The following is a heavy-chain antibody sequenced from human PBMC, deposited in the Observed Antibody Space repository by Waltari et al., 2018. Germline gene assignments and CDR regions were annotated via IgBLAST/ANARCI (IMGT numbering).Heavy chain of an antibody. D-gene: IGHD5-18*01. CDR1: GGSFSGYY. V-gene: IGHV4-34*01. CDR2: INHSGST. Sequence: QVQLQQWGAGLLKPSETLSLTCAVYGGSFSGYYWSGIRQPPGKGLEWIGEINHSGSTNYNPSLKSRVTISVDTSKNQFSLKLSSVTAADTAVYYCARGQGIQLWYEKRYFQHWGQGTLVTVSS. CDR3: ARGQGIQLWYEKRYFQH. J-gene: IGHJ1*01.